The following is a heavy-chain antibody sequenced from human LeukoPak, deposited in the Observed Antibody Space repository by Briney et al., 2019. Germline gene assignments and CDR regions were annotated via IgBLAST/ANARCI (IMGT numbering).Heavy chain of an antibody. D-gene: IGHD1/OR15-1a*01. Sequence: PGGCLRLSCVASGFKFSVHYIDCVRPSLGEGLEWVGRSRNKTSSYTTEYAASVEGRFTISRDVSESSLYLQMNSLRTEDTAVYYCGRIEINANNGMDVWGQGTTVTVSS. CDR1: GFKFSVHY. V-gene: IGHV3-72*01. CDR3: GRIEINANNGMDV. CDR2: SRNKTSSYTT. J-gene: IGHJ6*02.